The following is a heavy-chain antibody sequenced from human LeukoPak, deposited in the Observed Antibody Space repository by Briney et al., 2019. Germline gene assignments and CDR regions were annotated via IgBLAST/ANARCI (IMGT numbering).Heavy chain of an antibody. CDR1: GFTFSSYA. CDR3: AKDASGPYSSLFDP. Sequence: GGSLRLSCAASGFTFSSYAMHWVRQTPGQGLEWVAVIWSDGSKTDYAHSVEGRFTISRDNSKSTLYLQMNSLRAEDTAVYYCAKDASGPYSSLFDPWGQGTLVIVSS. V-gene: IGHV3-33*06. J-gene: IGHJ5*02. CDR2: IWSDGSKT. D-gene: IGHD6-19*01.